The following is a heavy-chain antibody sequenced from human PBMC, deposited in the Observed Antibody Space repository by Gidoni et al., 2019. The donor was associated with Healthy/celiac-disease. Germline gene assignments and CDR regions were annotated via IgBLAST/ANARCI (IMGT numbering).Heavy chain of an antibody. V-gene: IGHV3-23*01. CDR3: AKTRDDYYDSSGYYEFDAVDI. CDR1: GFTFSSYA. J-gene: IGHJ3*02. D-gene: IGHD3-22*01. Sequence: EVQLLESGGGLVQPGGSLRLSCAASGFTFSSYAMSWVRQAPGKGLEWVSAISGSGGSTYYADSVKGRFTISRDNSKNTLYLQMNSLRAEDTAVYYCAKTRDDYYDSSGYYEFDAVDIWGQGTMVTVSS. CDR2: ISGSGGST.